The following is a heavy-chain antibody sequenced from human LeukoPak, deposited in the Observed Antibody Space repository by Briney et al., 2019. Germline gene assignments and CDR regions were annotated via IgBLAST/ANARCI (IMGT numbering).Heavy chain of an antibody. D-gene: IGHD3-3*01. V-gene: IGHV5-51*01. J-gene: IGHJ4*02. CDR3: ARRGGSIFGVAELDY. CDR1: GYSFTSYW. CDR2: IYPGDSDT. Sequence: GESLKISCKGSGYSFTSYWIGWVRQMPGKGLKWMGIIYPGDSDTRYSPSFQGQVTISADKSISTAYLQWSSLKASDTAMYYCARRGGSIFGVAELDYWGQGTLVTVSS.